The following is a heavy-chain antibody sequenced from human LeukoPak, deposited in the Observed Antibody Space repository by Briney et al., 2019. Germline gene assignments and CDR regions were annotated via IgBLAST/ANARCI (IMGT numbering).Heavy chain of an antibody. CDR2: IYYRGST. V-gene: IGHV4-30-4*08. Sequence: SETLSLTCTVSGGSISSGDYYWSWIRQPPGKGLEWIGYIYYRGSTYYNPSLKSRVTISVDTSKNQFSLKLSSVTAADTAVYYCARDLTHYGDFDYWGQGTLVTVSS. J-gene: IGHJ4*02. CDR3: ARDLTHYGDFDY. CDR1: GGSISSGDYY. D-gene: IGHD4-17*01.